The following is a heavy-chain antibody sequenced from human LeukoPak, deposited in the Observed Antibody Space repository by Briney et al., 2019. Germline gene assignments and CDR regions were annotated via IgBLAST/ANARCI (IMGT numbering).Heavy chain of an antibody. CDR3: ARTLTGDLYYYYYMDV. J-gene: IGHJ6*03. CDR1: AYTFSNYD. Sequence: ASVKVSCKASAYTFSNYDIHWVRQATGQGLEWMGWIDPNSGNTGYAQKFQGRVTITWDTSISTAYMELSSLGSEDTAIYYCARTLTGDLYYYYYMDVWGKGTTVTVSS. CDR2: IDPNSGNT. V-gene: IGHV1-8*03. D-gene: IGHD7-27*01.